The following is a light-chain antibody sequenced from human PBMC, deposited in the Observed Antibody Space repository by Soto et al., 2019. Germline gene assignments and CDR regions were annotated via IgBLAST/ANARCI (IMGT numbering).Light chain of an antibody. V-gene: IGLV2-8*01. Sequence: QSVLTQPPSASVSPGQSVTISCTGTSSDVGGYNYISWYQQHPGKAPKLRISEFSKRPSGVPDRFSGSKSGNTASLTVSGLQAEDGADYYCSSYAGSNNYVFGTGTKVTVL. CDR3: SSYAGSNNYV. CDR2: EFS. J-gene: IGLJ1*01. CDR1: SSDVGGYNY.